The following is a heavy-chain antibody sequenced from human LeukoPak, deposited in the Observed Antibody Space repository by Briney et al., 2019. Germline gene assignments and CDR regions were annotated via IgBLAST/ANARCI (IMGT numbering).Heavy chain of an antibody. CDR3: ARVGGGSSWYEH. V-gene: IGHV1-69*05. Sequence: GASVKVSCKASGYTFTDYYMHWVRQAPGQGLEWMGGIIPIFGTANYAQKFQGRVTITTDESTSTAYMELSSLRSEDTAVYYCARVGGGSSWYEHWGQGTLVTVSS. CDR2: IIPIFGTA. CDR1: GYTFTDYY. J-gene: IGHJ5*02. D-gene: IGHD6-13*01.